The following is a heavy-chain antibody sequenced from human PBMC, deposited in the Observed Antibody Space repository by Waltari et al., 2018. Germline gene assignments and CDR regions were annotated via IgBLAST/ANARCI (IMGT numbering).Heavy chain of an antibody. V-gene: IGHV3-30-3*01. Sequence: QVQLVESGGGVVQPGRSLRLSCAASGFTFSSYAMHWVRQAPGKGLAWVAVISYDGSNKCYADSVTVRFTISRDNSMNTLYRQMNSLRAEDTAVYYCARDAVVSGWPKNWFDPWGQGTLVTVSS. CDR2: ISYDGSNK. CDR3: ARDAVVSGWPKNWFDP. CDR1: GFTFSSYA. D-gene: IGHD6-19*01. J-gene: IGHJ5*02.